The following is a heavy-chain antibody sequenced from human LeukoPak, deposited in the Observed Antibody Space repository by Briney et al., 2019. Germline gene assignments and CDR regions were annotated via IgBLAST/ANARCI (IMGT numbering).Heavy chain of an antibody. CDR1: GRSFSKSW. J-gene: IGHJ4*02. CDR3: ARQDPAGEYYFDH. CDR2: IYPGDSDT. V-gene: IGHV5-51*01. D-gene: IGHD3-10*01. Sequence: GESLKISCKGSGRSFSKSWIGWVRQMPGKGLEWMGIIYPGDSDTRYSPSSQGQVTISADKSLSTAYLQWSSLKASDTAIYYCARQDPAGEYYFDHWGQGTLVTVST.